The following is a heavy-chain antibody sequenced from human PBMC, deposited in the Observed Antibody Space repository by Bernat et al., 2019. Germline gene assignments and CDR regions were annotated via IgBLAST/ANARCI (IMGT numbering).Heavy chain of an antibody. D-gene: IGHD2-15*01. CDR1: GSTFSDHY. Sequence: EVQLVESGGGLVQPGGSLRLSCAASGSTFSDHYMDWVSQAPGKGLEWISRIRNKPNSYTTEYAASVKGRFTISRDDSKNSLYLQMNSLKTEDTAVYYCVRDAGYCSGGSCYNLFDSWGQGTLVTVSS. V-gene: IGHV3-72*01. CDR3: VRDAGYCSGGSCYNLFDS. J-gene: IGHJ4*02. CDR2: IRNKPNSYTT.